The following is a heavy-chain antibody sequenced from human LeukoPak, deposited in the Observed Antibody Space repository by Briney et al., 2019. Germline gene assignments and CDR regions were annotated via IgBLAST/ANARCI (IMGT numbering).Heavy chain of an antibody. Sequence: SETLSLTCAVYGGSFSGYYWSWIRQPPGKGLEWIGEINHSGSTDYNPSLKSRVTISVDTSKNQFSLKLSSVTAADTAVYYCARSSIAVDWFDPWGQGTLVTVSS. CDR3: ARSSIAVDWFDP. CDR2: INHSGST. J-gene: IGHJ5*02. D-gene: IGHD6-19*01. V-gene: IGHV4-34*01. CDR1: GGSFSGYY.